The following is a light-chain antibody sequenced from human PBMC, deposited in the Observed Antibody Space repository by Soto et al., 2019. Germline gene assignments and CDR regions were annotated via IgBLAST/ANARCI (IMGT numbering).Light chain of an antibody. CDR2: DVS. CDR1: QSISSW. CDR3: RQYTNYPWT. V-gene: IGKV1-5*01. J-gene: IGKJ1*01. Sequence: DVQMTQSPPTLSASVGDRVTITCRASQSISSWLAWYQQRPGKAPNLLIYDVSSLESGVPSRFSGSGSGTEFTLTISSLQPDDFATYYCRQYTNYPWTFGQGTKV.